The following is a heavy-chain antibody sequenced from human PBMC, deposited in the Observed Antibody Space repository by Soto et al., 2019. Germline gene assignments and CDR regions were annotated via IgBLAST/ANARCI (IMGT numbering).Heavy chain of an antibody. CDR3: PRKQAAYFSGIDY. CDR2: IYGSGGSGST. D-gene: IGHD2-21*01. J-gene: IGHJ4*02. V-gene: IGHV4-31*03. Sequence: PSETLSLTCTVTGDSITSGGYYWSWIRQHPGKGLEWLGYIYGSGGSGSTLYNPSLKSRITLSVDTSKTQFSLNLSSVTVADTALSLCPRKQAAYFSGIDYWGQGTLVTVSS. CDR1: GDSITSGGYY.